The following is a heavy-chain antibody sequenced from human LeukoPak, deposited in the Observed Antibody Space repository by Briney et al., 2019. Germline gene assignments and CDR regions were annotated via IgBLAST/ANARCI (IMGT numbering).Heavy chain of an antibody. Sequence: SETLSLTCTVSGGSISSYYWSWIRQPAGKGLEWIGRIYTSGSTNFNPSLKSRVTMSVDTSKNQFSLKLSSVTAADTAVYYCARTYRIAAAGPYYYYYYMDVWGKGTTVTVSS. J-gene: IGHJ6*03. CDR1: GGSISSYY. CDR3: ARTYRIAAAGPYYYYYYMDV. V-gene: IGHV4-4*07. D-gene: IGHD6-13*01. CDR2: IYTSGST.